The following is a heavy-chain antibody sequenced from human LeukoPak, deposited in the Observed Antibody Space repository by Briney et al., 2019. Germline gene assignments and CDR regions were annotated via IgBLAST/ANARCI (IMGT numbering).Heavy chain of an antibody. CDR3: AKTGELAAPSYVDC. D-gene: IGHD1-26*01. CDR2: ISGGGDNT. Sequence: GGSLRLSCAASRFTFSNYAMSWVRQAPGKGLECVSAISGGGDNTYYADSVKGRFTISRDNSRNTLYLQMNSLRAEDTAVYYCAKTGELAAPSYVDCWGQGTLVTVSS. V-gene: IGHV3-23*01. CDR1: RFTFSNYA. J-gene: IGHJ4*02.